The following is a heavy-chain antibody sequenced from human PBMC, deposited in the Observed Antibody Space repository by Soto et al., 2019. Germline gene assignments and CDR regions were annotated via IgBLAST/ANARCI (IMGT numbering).Heavy chain of an antibody. J-gene: IGHJ3*01. CDR1: GFTFDSYA. CDR2: ISGSADGT. V-gene: IGHV3-23*01. D-gene: IGHD3-3*01. CDR3: ANDTVGGYSFWSGYYSDGLDV. Sequence: EVKLLESGGGLAQPGGSLRLSCVGSGFTFDSYAISWVRQAPGERLQWIAAISGSADGTDYAHSVRGRFTISRDNAKKTVHLQVDRLRVGDTAVYFCANDTVGGYSFWSGYYSDGLDVWGQGTLVSVS.